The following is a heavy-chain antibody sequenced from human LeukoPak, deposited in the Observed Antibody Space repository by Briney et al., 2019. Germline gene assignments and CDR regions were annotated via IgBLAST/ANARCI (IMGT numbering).Heavy chain of an antibody. CDR3: AIAYESGSFYRAFAY. CDR1: GFNIGAYA. J-gene: IGHJ4*02. V-gene: IGHV3-43*02. Sequence: GGSLRLSCAASGFNIGAYAMYWVRQRPGKSLEWVSLISGDSDNRYSAASVKGRFTVSRDNSKNSLYLQMNSLTTEDTALYYCAIAYESGSFYRAFAYWGQGALVTVSP. CDR2: ISGDSDNR. D-gene: IGHD3-10*01.